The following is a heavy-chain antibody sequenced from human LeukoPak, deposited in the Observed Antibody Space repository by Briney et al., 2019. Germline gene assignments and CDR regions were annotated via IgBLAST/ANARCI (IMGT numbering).Heavy chain of an antibody. CDR1: GFIFSNYA. J-gene: IGHJ1*01. Sequence: GGSLRLSCAASGFIFSNYAMSWVRQAPGKGLQWVSAFSGSGGSTYYADSVKGRFTISRDNAKNSLYLQMNSLRAEDTAIYYCARDRAVYCSGGSCQYFQHWGQGTLVTVSS. V-gene: IGHV3-23*01. CDR2: FSGSGGST. CDR3: ARDRAVYCSGGSCQYFQH. D-gene: IGHD2-15*01.